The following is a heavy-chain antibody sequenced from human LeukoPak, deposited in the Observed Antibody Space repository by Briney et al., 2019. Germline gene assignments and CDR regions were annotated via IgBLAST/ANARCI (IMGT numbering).Heavy chain of an antibody. J-gene: IGHJ6*03. Sequence: PSETLSLTCVVEGYYFSGFYWTWIRQAPGKGLEWIGEISYNGSTKYNPSLKSRCTIKADTTKKQNSLNLRTGTAANTPVYYCAKGKAAHYHSVTDEYYYYMDVWRKGTTVILSS. D-gene: IGHD3-9*01. CDR3: AKGKAAHYHSVTDEYYYYMDV. CDR1: GYYFSGFY. CDR2: ISYNGST. V-gene: IGHV4-34*01.